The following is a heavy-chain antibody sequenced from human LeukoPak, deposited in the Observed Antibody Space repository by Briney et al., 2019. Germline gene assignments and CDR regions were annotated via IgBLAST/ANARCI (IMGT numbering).Heavy chain of an antibody. CDR2: INPNSGDT. CDR1: VYTFTGYY. J-gene: IGHJ4*02. Sequence: ASVKVSCKASVYTFTGYYVHWVRQAPGQGLEWMGRINPNSGDTNYAQKFQGRVTMTRDTSISTAYMELSRLRSDDTAVYYCARDYCGGDCFPDYWGQGTLVTVSS. D-gene: IGHD2-21*02. V-gene: IGHV1-2*06. CDR3: ARDYCGGDCFPDY.